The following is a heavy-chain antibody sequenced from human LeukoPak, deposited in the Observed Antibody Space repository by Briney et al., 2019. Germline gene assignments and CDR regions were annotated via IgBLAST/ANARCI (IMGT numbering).Heavy chain of an antibody. CDR2: ISSSGTTI. V-gene: IGHV3-48*03. CDR3: ARVGVVVAATGNLWFDP. CDR1: GFTFSSYE. J-gene: IGHJ5*02. Sequence: GGSLRLSCAASGFTFSSYEMNWVRQAPGKGLEGVSYISSSGTTIYYADSVKGRFTISRDNAKNSLYLQMNSLRAEDTAVYYCARVGVVVAATGNLWFDPWGQGTLVTVSS. D-gene: IGHD2-15*01.